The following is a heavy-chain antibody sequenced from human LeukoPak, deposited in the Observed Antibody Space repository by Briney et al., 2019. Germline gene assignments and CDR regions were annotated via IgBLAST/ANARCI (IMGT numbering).Heavy chain of an antibody. D-gene: IGHD2-15*01. CDR2: IYPSDSDT. Sequence: GESLKISCKGSGYSFTSYWIGWVRQMPGKGLEWMGIIYPSDSDTRYSPSFQGQVNISADKSISTAYLQWSSLKASDTAMYYCARAVPYCSGGSCYFDRYYYYMDVWGKGTTVTISS. CDR1: GYSFTSYW. V-gene: IGHV5-51*01. CDR3: ARAVPYCSGGSCYFDRYYYYMDV. J-gene: IGHJ6*03.